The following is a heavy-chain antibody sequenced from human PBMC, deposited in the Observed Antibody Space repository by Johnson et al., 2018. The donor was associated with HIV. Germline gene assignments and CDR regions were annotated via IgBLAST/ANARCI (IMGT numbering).Heavy chain of an antibody. D-gene: IGHD6-13*01. CDR3: ARDKGSWFDDAFDI. V-gene: IGHV3-30*03. Sequence: QMLLVESGGGVVRPGGSLRLSCAASGFTFSSYGMHWVRQAPGKGLEWVAVISYDGSNKYYADSVKGRFTISRDNSKNTLYLQMNSLKVEDTALYYCARDKGSWFDDAFDIWGQGTMVTVSS. CDR2: ISYDGSNK. CDR1: GFTFSSYG. J-gene: IGHJ3*02.